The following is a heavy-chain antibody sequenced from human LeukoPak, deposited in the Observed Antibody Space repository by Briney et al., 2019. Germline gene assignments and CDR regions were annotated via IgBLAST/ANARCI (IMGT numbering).Heavy chain of an antibody. Sequence: GGSLRLSCAASEFSVGSNYMSWVRQAPGKGLEWVSLIYSGGSTNYADSVKGRFTISRDSSKNTLYLQMNSLRAEDTAVYYCARDIYYYDSSGYYYPGGSDYWGQGTLVTVSS. V-gene: IGHV3-66*01. CDR3: ARDIYYYDSSGYYYPGGSDY. CDR1: EFSVGSNY. J-gene: IGHJ4*02. D-gene: IGHD3-22*01. CDR2: IYSGGST.